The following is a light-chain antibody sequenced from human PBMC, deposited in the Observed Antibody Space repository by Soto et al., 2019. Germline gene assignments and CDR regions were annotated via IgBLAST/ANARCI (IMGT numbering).Light chain of an antibody. CDR2: DVS. CDR1: SSDIGAYNY. CDR3: SSYTSSSIVV. V-gene: IGLV2-14*03. Sequence: QSALTQPASVSGSPGQSITISCTGTSSDIGAYNYVSWYQQHPGKAPKLMIYDVSSRPSGVSNRFSGSKSDNTASLAISGLQAEEEADYYCSSYTSSSIVVFGGGTKLTVL. J-gene: IGLJ2*01.